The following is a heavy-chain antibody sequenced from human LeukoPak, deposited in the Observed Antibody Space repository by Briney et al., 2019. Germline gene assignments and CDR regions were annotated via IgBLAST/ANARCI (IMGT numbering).Heavy chain of an antibody. V-gene: IGHV1-18*01. CDR2: FSAYNGNT. J-gene: IGHJ4*02. Sequence: GASVKVSCKASGYTFTSYGISWVRQAPGQGLECMGWFSAYNGNTNYAQKLQGRVTMTTDTSRSTAYMELRSLRSDDTAVYYCARDRPMYYYDSSGNFNGGFGNDYWGQGTLVTVSS. CDR3: ARDRPMYYYDSSGNFNGGFGNDY. CDR1: GYTFTSYG. D-gene: IGHD3-22*01.